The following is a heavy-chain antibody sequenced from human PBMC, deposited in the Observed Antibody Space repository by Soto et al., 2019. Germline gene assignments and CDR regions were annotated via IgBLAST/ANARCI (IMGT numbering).Heavy chain of an antibody. D-gene: IGHD6-19*01. CDR1: GGSISSSSYY. J-gene: IGHJ4*02. CDR2: IYYSGST. Sequence: SETLSLTCTVSGGSISSSSYYWGWIRQPPGKGLEWIGSIYYSGSTYYNPSLKSRVTISVDTSKNQFSLKLSSVTAADTAVYYCARHSSGADYFDYWGQGTLVTVSS. V-gene: IGHV4-39*01. CDR3: ARHSSGADYFDY.